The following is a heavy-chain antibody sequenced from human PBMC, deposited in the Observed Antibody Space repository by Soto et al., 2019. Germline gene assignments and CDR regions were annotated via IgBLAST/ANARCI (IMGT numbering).Heavy chain of an antibody. D-gene: IGHD3-10*01. CDR2: IYSSGST. J-gene: IGHJ4*02. V-gene: IGHV4-61*01. Sequence: SETLSLTSTVSGGSASSGSYYWSWIRQPTDKGLVWIGYIYSSGSTNYNPPLKSRVTISGDTSRNQFSLKLSSVTAADTAVYYCARGRPLLWFGELSPYYFDSWGRGTLVTVLL. CDR1: GGSASSGSYY. CDR3: ARGRPLLWFGELSPYYFDS.